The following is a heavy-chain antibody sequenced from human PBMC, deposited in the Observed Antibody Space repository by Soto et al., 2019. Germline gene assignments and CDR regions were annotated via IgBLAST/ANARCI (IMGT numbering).Heavy chain of an antibody. CDR3: ARGGSSSDNGMDV. J-gene: IGHJ6*02. V-gene: IGHV3-48*02. Sequence: EVQLVESGGGLVQPGGSLRLSCAASGFSFSTYSMNWVRQAPGKGLEWVSYISSRSYTIYYIDSVKGRFTISRDNAKSSLYLKMNSLRDEYTAVYYCARGGSSSDNGMDVWGQGTTVTVSS. CDR2: ISSRSYTI. D-gene: IGHD6-6*01. CDR1: GFSFSTYS.